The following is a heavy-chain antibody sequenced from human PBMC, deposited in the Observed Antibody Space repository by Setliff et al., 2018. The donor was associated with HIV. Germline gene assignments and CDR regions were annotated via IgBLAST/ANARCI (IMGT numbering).Heavy chain of an antibody. CDR2: INHSGST. Sequence: LSLTCAVYGGSFSGYDWSWIRQPPGKGLEWIGEINHSGSTNYNPSLKSRVTISVDTSKNQFSLKLYSVTAADTAVYYCARAYFGSGIYYWGQGTLVTVSS. CDR3: ARAYFGSGIYY. CDR1: GGSFSGYD. D-gene: IGHD3-10*01. V-gene: IGHV4-34*01. J-gene: IGHJ4*02.